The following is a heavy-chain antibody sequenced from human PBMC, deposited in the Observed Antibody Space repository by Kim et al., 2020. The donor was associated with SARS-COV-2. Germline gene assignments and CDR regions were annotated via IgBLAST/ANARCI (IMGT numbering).Heavy chain of an antibody. Sequence: SVKGRFTISRDKSGNTLYLQMNSLRAEDTAVYYCAKYGDDYYGSGSYYKSWGQGTLVTVSS. CDR3: AKYGDDYYGSGSYYKS. D-gene: IGHD3-10*01. V-gene: IGHV3-30*02. J-gene: IGHJ4*02.